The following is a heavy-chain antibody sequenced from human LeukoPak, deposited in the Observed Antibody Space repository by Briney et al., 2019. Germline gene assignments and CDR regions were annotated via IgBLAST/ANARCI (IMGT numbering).Heavy chain of an antibody. CDR1: GGSISSSLHH. J-gene: IGHJ5*02. CDR2: IYYTGTT. Sequence: PSETLSLTCTVSGGSISSSLHHWGWIRQSPGKNLEWLGSIYYTGTTHYNPSLKSRVTISVDTSKNQFSLNLSSVTAADTAVYYCARQEIGLRSFDPWGQGTLVTVSS. D-gene: IGHD3/OR15-3a*01. V-gene: IGHV4-39*01. CDR3: ARQEIGLRSFDP.